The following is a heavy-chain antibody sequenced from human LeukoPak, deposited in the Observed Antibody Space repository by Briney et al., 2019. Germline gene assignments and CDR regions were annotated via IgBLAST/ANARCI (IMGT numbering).Heavy chain of an antibody. Sequence: SETLSLTCTVSGGSISSRSYYWGRIRQPPGKGLEWIGIIHYSGNTYYNPSLKSRVTMSVDTSKNQFSLRVSSVTAADTAVYYCAISETAAGKKYFHDWGQGTLVTVSS. V-gene: IGHV4-39*01. CDR2: IHYSGNT. CDR3: AISETAAGKKYFHD. J-gene: IGHJ1*01. CDR1: GGSISSRSYY. D-gene: IGHD6-13*01.